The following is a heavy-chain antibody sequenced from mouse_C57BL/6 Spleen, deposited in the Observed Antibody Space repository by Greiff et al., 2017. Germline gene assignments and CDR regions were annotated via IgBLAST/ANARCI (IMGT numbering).Heavy chain of an antibody. CDR3: TRAYYDYQAWFAY. D-gene: IGHD2-4*01. CDR2: IYPGNSDT. Sequence: EVQLQQSGTVLARPGASVKMSCKTSGYTFTSYWMHWVKQRPGQGLEWIGAIYPGNSDTSYNQKFKGKAKLTAVTSASTAYMELSSLTNEDSAVYYCTRAYYDYQAWFAYWGQGTLVTVSA. J-gene: IGHJ3*01. CDR1: GYTFTSYW. V-gene: IGHV1-5*01.